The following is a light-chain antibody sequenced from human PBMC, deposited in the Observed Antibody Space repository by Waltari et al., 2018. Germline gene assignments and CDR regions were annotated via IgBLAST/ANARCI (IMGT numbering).Light chain of an antibody. CDR2: GAS. J-gene: IGKJ1*01. CDR3: QHYVRLPAT. Sequence: EIVLTQSPGSLSSSPGERVTLSCRASQSVSRALAWYQQKPGQAPRLLIFGASNRATGIPDRFSGSGSETDFSLTNSRLEPEDFAVYYCQHYVRLPATFGRGTKVEIK. CDR1: QSVSRA. V-gene: IGKV3-20*01.